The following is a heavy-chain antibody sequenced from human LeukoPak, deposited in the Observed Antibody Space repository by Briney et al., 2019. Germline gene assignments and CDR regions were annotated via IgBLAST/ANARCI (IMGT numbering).Heavy chain of an antibody. CDR1: GGSISSNY. CDR2: IYYSGST. D-gene: IGHD5-18*01. Sequence: SETRSLTCTVSGGSISSNYWSWIRQPPGRGLEWIGYIYYSGSTNYNPSLKSRVTISADTSKNQFSLKVSSVTAADTGVYYCARAGYSYGSIVFDYWGQGTLVTVSS. CDR3: ARAGYSYGSIVFDY. V-gene: IGHV4-59*01. J-gene: IGHJ4*02.